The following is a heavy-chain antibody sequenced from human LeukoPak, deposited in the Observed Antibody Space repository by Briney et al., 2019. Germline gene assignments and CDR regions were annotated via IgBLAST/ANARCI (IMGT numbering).Heavy chain of an antibody. D-gene: IGHD3-22*01. V-gene: IGHV3-23*01. Sequence: SGGSLRLSCAASEFIVSINYMTWVRQAPEKGLEWVSAISGSGGSTYYADSVKGRFTISRDNSKNTLYLQMNSLRAEDTAVYYCAKAQGDSSGYPDYYYYYMDVWGKGTTVTVSS. CDR3: AKAQGDSSGYPDYYYYYMDV. CDR1: EFIVSINY. CDR2: ISGSGGST. J-gene: IGHJ6*03.